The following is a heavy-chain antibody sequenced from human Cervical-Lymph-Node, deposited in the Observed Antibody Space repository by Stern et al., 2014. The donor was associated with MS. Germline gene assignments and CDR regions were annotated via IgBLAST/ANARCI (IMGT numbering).Heavy chain of an antibody. CDR1: GGSISSSNW. D-gene: IGHD6-13*01. CDR2: IYHSGST. CDR3: ARVAAAGND. Sequence: QLQLQESGPGLVKPSPTLPLPCPVPGGSISSSNWRSWVPHPPRKGLEWIGEIYHSGSTTSNPPPQIRVTISVHKSQHLFSLKLRSVTAADTAVYYCARVAAAGNDWGQGTLVTVSS. V-gene: IGHV4-4*02. J-gene: IGHJ4*02.